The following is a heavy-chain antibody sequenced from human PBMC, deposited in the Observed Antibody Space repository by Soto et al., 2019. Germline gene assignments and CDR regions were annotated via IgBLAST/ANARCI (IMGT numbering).Heavy chain of an antibody. J-gene: IGHJ4*02. Sequence: GGSLRLSCAASGFTFSSYSMNWVRQAPGKGLEWVSSISSSSSYIYYADSVKGRFTISRDNAKNSLYLQMNSLRAEDTAVYYCARDMITFGGVMGHTFDYWGQGTLVTVSS. V-gene: IGHV3-21*01. CDR1: GFTFSSYS. CDR3: ARDMITFGGVMGHTFDY. D-gene: IGHD3-16*01. CDR2: ISSSSSYI.